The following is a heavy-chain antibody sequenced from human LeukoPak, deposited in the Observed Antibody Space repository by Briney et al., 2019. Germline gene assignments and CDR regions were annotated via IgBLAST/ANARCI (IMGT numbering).Heavy chain of an antibody. CDR2: IYTSGST. CDR1: GGSISSGSYY. V-gene: IGHV4-61*02. J-gene: IGHJ6*03. D-gene: IGHD3-22*01. CDR3: ARGYYDSSGYYPPYYYYYMDV. Sequence: SETLSLTCTVSGGSISSGSYYWSWIRQPAGKGLEWIGRIYTSGSTNYNPSINSRVTISVDTSKNQFCLKLSSVTAADTAVYYCARGYYDSSGYYPPYYYYYMDVWGTGTKVTVSS.